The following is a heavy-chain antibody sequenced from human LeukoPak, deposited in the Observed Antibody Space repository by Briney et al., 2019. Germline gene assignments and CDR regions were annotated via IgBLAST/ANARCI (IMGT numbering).Heavy chain of an antibody. CDR1: GGSISSGSYY. Sequence: PSETLSLTCTVSGGSISSGSYYWSWIRQPAGKGLEWIGRIYTSGSTNYNPSLKSRVTISVDTSKNQFSLKLSSVTAADTAVYYCARSSLGGQWHAFDIWGQGTMVTVSS. D-gene: IGHD3-16*01. CDR3: ARSSLGGQWHAFDI. V-gene: IGHV4-61*02. J-gene: IGHJ3*02. CDR2: IYTSGST.